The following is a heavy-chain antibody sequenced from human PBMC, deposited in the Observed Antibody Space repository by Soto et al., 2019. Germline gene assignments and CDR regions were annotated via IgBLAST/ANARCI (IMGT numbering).Heavy chain of an antibody. V-gene: IGHV1-46*01. CDR1: GYTFTSYY. J-gene: IGHJ4*02. Sequence: QVQLVQSGAEVKKPGASVKVSCKASGYTFTSYYMHWVRQAPEQGLEWMGIINPSGGSTSYAQKFQGRGTITKDTSTSTVYMELSSLRSEDTAVYYCARSVITMVRGVITGLAYWGQGTLVTVSS. CDR2: INPSGGST. CDR3: ARSVITMVRGVITGLAY. D-gene: IGHD3-10*01.